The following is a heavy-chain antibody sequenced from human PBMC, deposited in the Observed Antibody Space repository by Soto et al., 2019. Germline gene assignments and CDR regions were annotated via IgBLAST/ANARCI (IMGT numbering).Heavy chain of an antibody. CDR2: INHSGST. D-gene: IGHD3-10*01. CDR1: GGSFSGYY. V-gene: IGHV4-34*01. J-gene: IGHJ4*02. CDR3: ASGRIISY. Sequence: QVQLQQWGAGLLKPSETLSLTCAVYGGSFSGYYWSWIRQPPGKGLEWIGEINHSGSTNYNPSLKTRVTISVDTSKNQFSLKLSSVTAADTAVYYCASGRIISYWGQGTLVTVSS.